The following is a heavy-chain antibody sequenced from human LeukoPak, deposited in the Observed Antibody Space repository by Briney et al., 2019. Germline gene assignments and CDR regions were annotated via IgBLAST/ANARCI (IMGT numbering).Heavy chain of an antibody. CDR3: TRVGAPAYYYGMDV. Sequence: ASVKVSCKASGYTFTGYYMHWVRQAPGQGLDGLEWINPNSGGTNYAQKFQGRVTMTRDTSISTAYMELSRLRSDDTAVYYCTRVGAPAYYYGMDVWGQGTTVTVSS. D-gene: IGHD1-26*01. CDR1: GYTFTGYY. CDR2: INPNSGGT. V-gene: IGHV1-2*02. J-gene: IGHJ6*02.